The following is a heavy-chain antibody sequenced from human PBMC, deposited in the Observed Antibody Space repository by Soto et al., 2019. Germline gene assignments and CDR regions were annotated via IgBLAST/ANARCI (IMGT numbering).Heavy chain of an antibody. J-gene: IGHJ6*02. Sequence: EASVKVSCKASGYTLTTYYIHWVRQAPGQGLEWMGIVNPSDGSTTYAQRFQGRVTISADESTTTAYLELSSLRSADTAVYFCARPLRDRNFYHGLAVWGQGTTVTVSS. CDR1: GYTLTTYY. CDR3: ARPLRDRNFYHGLAV. D-gene: IGHD3-22*01. CDR2: VNPSDGST. V-gene: IGHV1-46*01.